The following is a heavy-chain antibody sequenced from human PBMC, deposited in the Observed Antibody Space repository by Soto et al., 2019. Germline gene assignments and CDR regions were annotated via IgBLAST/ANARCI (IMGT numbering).Heavy chain of an antibody. CDR3: ARDSALTTVTHTYNWFDP. Sequence: GASVKVSCKASGGTFSSYAISWVRQAPGQGPEWMGWIIPIFGTANYAQKFKGRVTISGDNSKSTAYLEMSSLRSEDTAVYYCARDSALTTVTHTYNWFDPWGQGTMVTVSS. J-gene: IGHJ5*02. CDR2: IIPIFGTA. D-gene: IGHD4-4*01. CDR1: GGTFSSYA. V-gene: IGHV1-69*06.